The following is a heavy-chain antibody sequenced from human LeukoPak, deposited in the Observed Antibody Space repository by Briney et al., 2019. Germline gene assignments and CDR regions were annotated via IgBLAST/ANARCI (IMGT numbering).Heavy chain of an antibody. CDR1: GFTFNNYG. CDR2: IRSDGTNE. CDR3: AKNDY. Sequence: GGSLRLSCAASGFTFNNYGMHWVRQAPGKGLDWVAFIRSDGTNEYYADSVRGRFTISRDNSKNTLYLEMDSLRPEDTAVYYCAKNDYWGQGTRVTVSS. V-gene: IGHV3-30*02. J-gene: IGHJ4*02.